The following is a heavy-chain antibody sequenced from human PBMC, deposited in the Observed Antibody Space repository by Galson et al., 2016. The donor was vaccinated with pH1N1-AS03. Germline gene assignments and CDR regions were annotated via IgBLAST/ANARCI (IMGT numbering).Heavy chain of an antibody. CDR3: AKTVFTDAFDI. CDR1: GGSISSRDHY. V-gene: IGHV4-39*01. J-gene: IGHJ3*02. D-gene: IGHD4-11*01. CDR2: IYYSGNS. Sequence: ETLSLTCTVSGGSISSRDHYWVWIRQTPGKGLEWIGHIYYSGNSYYNPSLKSRVNFSVDTSKNQFSLKLASVTAADTAAYYCAKTVFTDAFDIWSPGTRASVSS.